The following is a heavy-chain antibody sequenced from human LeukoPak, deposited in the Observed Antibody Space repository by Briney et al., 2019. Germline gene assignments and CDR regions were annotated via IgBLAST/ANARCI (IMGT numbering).Heavy chain of an antibody. D-gene: IGHD6-13*01. Sequence: GASVKVSCKASGYSFTGYYMHWVRQAPGQGLEWMEWINPNSGGTNYAQKFQGRVTMTRDTSISTAYMELSRLRSDDTAVYYCAREVISSSWFPFDYWGQGTLVTVSS. J-gene: IGHJ4*02. CDR2: INPNSGGT. V-gene: IGHV1-2*02. CDR3: AREVISSSWFPFDY. CDR1: GYSFTGYY.